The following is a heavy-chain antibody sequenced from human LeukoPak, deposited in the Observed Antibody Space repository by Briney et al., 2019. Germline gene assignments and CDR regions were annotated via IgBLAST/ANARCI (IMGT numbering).Heavy chain of an antibody. J-gene: IGHJ4*02. D-gene: IGHD3-10*01. Sequence: SQTLSLTCAISGDSVSRNSVAWNWIRQSPSRGLEWLGRTYYRSKFYNDYAVSVKGRITINPDTSKNQFSLQLNSVTPEDTAVYYCARDLRGEIDQWGQGTLVTVSS. CDR3: ARDLRGEIDQ. CDR2: TYYRSKFYN. V-gene: IGHV6-1*01. CDR1: GDSVSRNSVA.